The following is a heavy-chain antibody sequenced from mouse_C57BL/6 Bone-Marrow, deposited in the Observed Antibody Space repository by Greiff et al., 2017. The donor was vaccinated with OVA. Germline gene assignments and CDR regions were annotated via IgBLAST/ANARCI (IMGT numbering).Heavy chain of an antibody. D-gene: IGHD1-1*01. J-gene: IGHJ2*01. CDR2: ILPGSGST. CDR3: ASPYYGSSYYFDY. V-gene: IGHV1-9*01. Sequence: QVQLKQSGAELMKPGASVKLSCKATGYTFTSYWIEWVKQRPGHGLEWIGEILPGSGSTNYNEKFKGKATFTADTSSNTAYMQLSSLTTEDSAIYYCASPYYGSSYYFDYWGQGTTLTVSS. CDR1: GYTFTSYW.